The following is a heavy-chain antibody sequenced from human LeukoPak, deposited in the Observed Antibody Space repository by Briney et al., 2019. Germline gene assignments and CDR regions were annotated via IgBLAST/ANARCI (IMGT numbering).Heavy chain of an antibody. CDR1: GFTVSGNY. V-gene: IGHV3-53*01. D-gene: IGHD3-16*02. J-gene: IGHJ4*02. CDR3: ARADYDYVWGSYRQYYFDS. Sequence: GGSLRLSCAVSGFTVSGNYMSWVRQAPGKGLEWVSLIYSGGTTYYADSVKGRFTISRDNSKNTLYLQMNSLRAEDTAVYYCARADYDYVWGSYRQYYFDSWGQGTLVTVSS. CDR2: IYSGGTT.